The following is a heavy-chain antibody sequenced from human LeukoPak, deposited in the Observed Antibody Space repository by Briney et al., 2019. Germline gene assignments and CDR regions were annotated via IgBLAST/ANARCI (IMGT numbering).Heavy chain of an antibody. Sequence: SETLSLTCTVSGGSISSYYWSWIRQPAGKGLEWTGRIYTSGSTNYNPSLKSRVTISVDKSKNQFSLKLSSVTAADTAVYYCARGGFYCGGDCYVDYWGQGTLVTVSS. J-gene: IGHJ4*02. CDR2: IYTSGST. CDR3: ARGGFYCGGDCYVDY. CDR1: GGSISSYY. D-gene: IGHD2-21*02. V-gene: IGHV4-4*07.